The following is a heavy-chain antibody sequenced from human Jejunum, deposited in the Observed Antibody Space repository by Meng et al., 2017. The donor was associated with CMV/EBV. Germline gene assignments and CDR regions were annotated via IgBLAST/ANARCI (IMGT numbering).Heavy chain of an antibody. CDR2: ITSSSSYI. CDR1: FTFSDYY. Sequence: FTFSDYYMSWIRQAPGKGLEWVSSITSSSSYIYYADSVKGRFTISRDNAKNSLYLQMNSPRAEDTAVYYCARDLGPQIVVVSSPGYWGQGTLVTVSS. CDR3: ARDLGPQIVVVSSPGY. V-gene: IGHV3-11*06. D-gene: IGHD3-22*01. J-gene: IGHJ4*02.